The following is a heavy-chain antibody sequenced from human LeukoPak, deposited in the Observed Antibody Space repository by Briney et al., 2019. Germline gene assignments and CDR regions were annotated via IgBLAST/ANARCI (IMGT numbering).Heavy chain of an antibody. CDR2: ISYDGSTK. Sequence: GGSLRLSCAASGFTFSTYAIHWVRQAPGKGLEWVAVISYDGSTKHYVDPVKRRFTISRDNSKSTLYLQMNSLRAEDRAVYYCARDGVAAAGNFNSDYWGQGTLVTVSS. CDR3: ARDGVAAAGNFNSDY. V-gene: IGHV3-30*04. D-gene: IGHD6-13*01. CDR1: GFTFSTYA. J-gene: IGHJ4*02.